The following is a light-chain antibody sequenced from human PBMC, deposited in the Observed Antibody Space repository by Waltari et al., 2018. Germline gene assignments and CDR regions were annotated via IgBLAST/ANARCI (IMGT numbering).Light chain of an antibody. CDR1: PSIGSS. Sequence: DIQMTQSPSTLSASVGDRATITCRASPSIGSSLAWYQQKPGKAPKVVIYEASSLESGVPSRFSGSGSGTEFTLTISSLQPDDFATYYCQQCNSYLLTFGGGTKVEIK. CDR2: EAS. CDR3: QQCNSYLLT. J-gene: IGKJ4*01. V-gene: IGKV1-5*03.